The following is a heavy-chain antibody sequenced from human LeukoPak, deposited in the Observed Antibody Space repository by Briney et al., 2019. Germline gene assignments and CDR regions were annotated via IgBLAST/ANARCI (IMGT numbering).Heavy chain of an antibody. D-gene: IGHD5-18*01. V-gene: IGHV3-30*18. Sequence: GGSLRLSCAASGFTFSSYVMHWVRQAPGKGLEWVAIISYDGSNKYYADSVKGQFTISRDNSKNTLFLQMNSLRAEDTAVYYCAKDRTSVHLWLSDLDYWGQGALVTVSS. CDR1: GFTFSSYV. J-gene: IGHJ4*02. CDR2: ISYDGSNK. CDR3: AKDRTSVHLWLSDLDY.